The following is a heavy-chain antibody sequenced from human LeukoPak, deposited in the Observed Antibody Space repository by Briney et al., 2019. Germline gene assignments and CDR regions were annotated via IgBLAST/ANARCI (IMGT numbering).Heavy chain of an antibody. J-gene: IGHJ3*02. D-gene: IGHD6-13*01. V-gene: IGHV3-7*01. CDR1: GFTFSTYW. CDR2: IKQDGSEK. CDR3: ARGGQQQLGDAFDI. Sequence: PGGSLRLSCAASGFTFSTYWMTWVRQAPGKGLEWVANIKQDGSEKNYVDSVKGRFTISRDNAKNSLDLQMNSLRAEDTAVYYCARGGQQQLGDAFDIWGQGTMVTVSS.